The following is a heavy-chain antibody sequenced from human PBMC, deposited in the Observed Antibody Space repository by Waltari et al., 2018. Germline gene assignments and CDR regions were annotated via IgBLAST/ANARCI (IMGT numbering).Heavy chain of an antibody. CDR3: AKDSAYYYDSSEDY. CDR1: GFTFRSYA. D-gene: IGHD3-22*01. V-gene: IGHV3-23*01. CDR2: IRGSGGST. J-gene: IGHJ4*02. Sequence: VQLLESGGGLVQSGGSLRLSCAASGFTFRSYAMNWVRQAPGKGVEGVSVIRGSGGSTDYADSVKCRFTISRDNSKNTLYLQMNSLRAEDTAVYYCAKDSAYYYDSSEDYWGQGTLVTVSS.